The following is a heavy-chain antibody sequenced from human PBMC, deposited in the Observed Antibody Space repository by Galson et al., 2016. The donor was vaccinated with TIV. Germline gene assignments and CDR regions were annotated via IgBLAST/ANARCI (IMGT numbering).Heavy chain of an antibody. Sequence: SLRLSCAASGFTFSNYALSWVRQAPGKGLEWVSSISGSGVTTSYADSVKGRFTISRDNSKNTLSLQMNSLRAEDTAVYYCAVDADGAYYYDSGDYYWGQGTLVTVSS. D-gene: IGHD3-22*01. CDR2: ISGSGVTT. CDR1: GFTFSNYA. CDR3: AVDADGAYYYDSGDYY. J-gene: IGHJ4*02. V-gene: IGHV3-23*01.